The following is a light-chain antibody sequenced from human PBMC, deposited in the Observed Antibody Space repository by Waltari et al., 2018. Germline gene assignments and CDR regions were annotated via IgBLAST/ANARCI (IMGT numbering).Light chain of an antibody. J-gene: IGKJ3*01. CDR3: QEYGSSPPKFS. CDR2: ASS. Sequence: VLTQSPATMSLSPGERATLSSTAHQRVSTNHLPWYQQRPGQSPTLVIYASSTRATGIPDRFSGSGSGTDFTLTSSRLEPEDFGVYYCQEYGSSPPKFSFGPGTKV. CDR1: QRVSTNH. V-gene: IGKV3-20*01.